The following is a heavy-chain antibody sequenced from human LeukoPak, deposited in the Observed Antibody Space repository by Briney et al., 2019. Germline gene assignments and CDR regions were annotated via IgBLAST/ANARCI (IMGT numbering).Heavy chain of an antibody. V-gene: IGHV3-23*01. CDR1: GFTFSTYS. CDR3: AILSWDGRGSFY. Sequence: PGGSLRLSCAASGFTFSTYSMSWVRQAPGKGLEWVSAIRSGGEKTYYADSVRGRFTISRDNSRGTLSLQMNSLRAEDTAVYFCAILSWDGRGSFYWGQGTLVTVSS. D-gene: IGHD2/OR15-2a*01. CDR2: IRSGGEKT. J-gene: IGHJ4*02.